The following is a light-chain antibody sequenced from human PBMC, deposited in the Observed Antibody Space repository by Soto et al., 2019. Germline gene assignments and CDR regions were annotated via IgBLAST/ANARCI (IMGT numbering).Light chain of an antibody. CDR2: EVT. CDR3: LSHTGSRTL. CDR1: SSDVGDYNY. J-gene: IGLJ3*02. V-gene: IGLV2-14*01. Sequence: QSVLTQPASVSGAPGQSITISCTGASSDVGDYNYVSWYQEHPGQVPKLIIFEVTTRPSGVSDRFSGSRSGNTASLTISGLQAEDEADYYCLSHTGSRTLFGGGTQVTVL.